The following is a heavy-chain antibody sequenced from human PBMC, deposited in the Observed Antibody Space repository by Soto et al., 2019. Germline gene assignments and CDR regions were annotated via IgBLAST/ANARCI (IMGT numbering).Heavy chain of an antibody. CDR1: GFTFSSYS. D-gene: IGHD1-26*01. V-gene: IGHV3-21*01. CDR2: ISSSSSYI. J-gene: IGHJ6*02. CDR3: ARDLAAGSGSYSLLYYYGMDV. Sequence: GGSLRLSCAASGFTFSSYSMNRVRQATGKGLEWVSSISSSSSYIYYADSVKGRFTISRDNAKTSLYLQMNSRRAEDTAVYYCARDLAAGSGSYSLLYYYGMDVWGQGTTVTVSS.